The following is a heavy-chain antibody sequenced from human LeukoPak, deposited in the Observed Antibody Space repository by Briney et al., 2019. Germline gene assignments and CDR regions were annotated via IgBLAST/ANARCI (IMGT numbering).Heavy chain of an antibody. D-gene: IGHD6-19*01. Sequence: SETLSLTCTVSGGSISSYYWCWIRQPPGKGLEWNGYIYYSGSTNYNPSLKSRVTISVDTSKNQFSLKLSSVTAADTAVYYCAREYGYSSEYFDYWGQGTLVTVSS. V-gene: IGHV4-59*01. CDR2: IYYSGST. J-gene: IGHJ4*02. CDR3: AREYGYSSEYFDY. CDR1: GGSISSYY.